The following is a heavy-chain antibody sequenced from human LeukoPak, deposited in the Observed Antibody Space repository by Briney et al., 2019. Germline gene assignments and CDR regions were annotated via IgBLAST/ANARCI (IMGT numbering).Heavy chain of an antibody. CDR1: GFTFSSYA. CDR3: AKLSYSSGWYSLLPARPYYFDY. D-gene: IGHD6-19*01. CDR2: ISGSGGST. J-gene: IGHJ4*02. V-gene: IGHV3-23*01. Sequence: PGGSLRLSCAASGFTFSSYAMSWVRQAPGKGLEWVSAISGSGGSTYYADSVKGRFTISRDNSKNTLYLQMNNLRAEDTAVYYCAKLSYSSGWYSLLPARPYYFDYWGQGTLVTVSS.